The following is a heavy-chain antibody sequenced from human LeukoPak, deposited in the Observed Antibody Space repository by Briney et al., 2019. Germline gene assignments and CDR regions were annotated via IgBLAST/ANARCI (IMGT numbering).Heavy chain of an antibody. CDR1: GYTFTGYY. D-gene: IGHD3-10*01. J-gene: IGHJ1*01. CDR3: ARESITMVRGVSAEYFQH. Sequence: ASVKVSCKASGYTFTGYYMHWVRQAPGQGLEWMGWINPNSGGTNYAQKFQGRVTMTRDTSISTAYTELSRLRSDDTAVYYCARESITMVRGVSAEYFQHWGQGTLVTVSS. CDR2: INPNSGGT. V-gene: IGHV1-2*02.